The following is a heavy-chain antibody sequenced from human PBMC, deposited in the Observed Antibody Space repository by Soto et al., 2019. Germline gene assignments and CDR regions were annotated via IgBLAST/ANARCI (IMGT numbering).Heavy chain of an antibody. Sequence: LRLSCAASGFTFSSYGMHWVRQAPGKGLEWVAVISYDGSNKYYADSVKGRFTISRDNSKNTLYLQMNSLRAEDTAVYYCAKDRIFIAVAGPYDYWGQGTLVTVSA. CDR1: GFTFSSYG. V-gene: IGHV3-30*18. CDR2: ISYDGSNK. CDR3: AKDRIFIAVAGPYDY. D-gene: IGHD6-19*01. J-gene: IGHJ4*02.